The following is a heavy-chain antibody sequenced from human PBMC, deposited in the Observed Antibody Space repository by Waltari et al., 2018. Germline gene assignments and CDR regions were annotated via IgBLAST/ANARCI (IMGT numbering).Heavy chain of an antibody. CDR2: ISWDGGRT. CDR3: ARTGEDYYGMDV. J-gene: IGHJ6*02. V-gene: IGHV3-43*01. CDR1: GFTFDDYT. Sequence: EVQLVESGGVVVQPGGSLRLSCAASGFTFDDYTLHWVRQAPGKGLGGLSLISWDGGRTNYAAAVKAPFTISRDNSKNSLYLQMNSLRTEDTALYYCARTGEDYYGMDVWGQGTTVTVSS. D-gene: IGHD7-27*01.